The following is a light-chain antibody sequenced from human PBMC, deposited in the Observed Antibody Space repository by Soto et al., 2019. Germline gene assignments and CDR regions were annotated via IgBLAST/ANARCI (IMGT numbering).Light chain of an antibody. Sequence: QLVLTQSSSASASLGSSVKLTCTLSSGHSSYIIAWHQQQPGKAPRYLMKLEGSGSYNTGSGVPDRFSGSSSGADRYLTISNLQFEDEADYYCETWDSSSWVFGGGTKLTVL. V-gene: IGLV4-60*02. CDR2: LEGSGSY. J-gene: IGLJ3*02. CDR1: SGHSSYI. CDR3: ETWDSSSWV.